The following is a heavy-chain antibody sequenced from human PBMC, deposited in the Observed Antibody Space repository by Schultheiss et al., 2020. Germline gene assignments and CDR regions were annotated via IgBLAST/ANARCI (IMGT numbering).Heavy chain of an antibody. CDR1: GGTFSSYA. CDR2: INPNSGVT. J-gene: IGHJ4*02. V-gene: IGHV1-2*02. Sequence: ASVKVSCKASGGTFSSYAISWVRQAPGQGLEWMGWINPNSGVTKYAQRFQGRVTLTRDTSISTAYMELTRLRSDDTAVYYCARGDVTILGVATGPMFDHWGQGTLVTVSS. D-gene: IGHD3-3*01. CDR3: ARGDVTILGVATGPMFDH.